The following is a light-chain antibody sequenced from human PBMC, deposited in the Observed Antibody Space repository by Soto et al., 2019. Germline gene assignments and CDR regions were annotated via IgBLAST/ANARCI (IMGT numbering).Light chain of an antibody. V-gene: IGLV2-8*01. CDR3: SSYAGSNNLV. J-gene: IGLJ3*02. CDR2: EVS. CDR1: SSDIGGYDY. Sequence: GLTQPPSASGSPGQSVTISCTGTSSDIGGYDYVSWYQQHPGKAPKLIIYEVSKRPSGVPDRFSGSKSGNTASLTVSGLQAEDEADYYCSSYAGSNNLVFAGGTKVTVL.